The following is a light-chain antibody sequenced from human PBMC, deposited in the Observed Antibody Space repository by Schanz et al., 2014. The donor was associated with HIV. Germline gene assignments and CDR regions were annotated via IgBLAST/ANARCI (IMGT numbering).Light chain of an antibody. CDR3: CSYAGNNNGV. V-gene: IGLV2-14*03. J-gene: IGLJ3*02. CDR2: DVT. CDR1: SSDVGGSDS. Sequence: QSALTQPASVSGSPGQSITISCTGTSSDVGGSDSVSWFQQNPGKAPRLLIYDVTNRSSGVSNRFSGSKSGNTASLTVSGLQAEDEADYYCCSYAGNNNGVFGGGTKLTVL.